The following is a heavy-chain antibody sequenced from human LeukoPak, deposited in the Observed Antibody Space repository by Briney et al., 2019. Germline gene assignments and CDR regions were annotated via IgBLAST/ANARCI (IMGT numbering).Heavy chain of an antibody. CDR3: GTGPGYYFDY. D-gene: IGHD3-10*01. CDR1: GYTFTSYY. Sequence: ASVKVSCEASGYTFTSYYMHWVRQAPGQGLEWMGIINPSGGSTSYAQKFQGRVTITADESTSTAYMELSSLRSEDTAVYYCGTGPGYYFDYWGQGTLVTVSS. V-gene: IGHV1-46*03. J-gene: IGHJ4*02. CDR2: INPSGGST.